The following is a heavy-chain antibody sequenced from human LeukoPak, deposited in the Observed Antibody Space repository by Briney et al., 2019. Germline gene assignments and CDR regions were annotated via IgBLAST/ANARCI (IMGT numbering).Heavy chain of an antibody. V-gene: IGHV4-39*07. CDR2: IYYSGST. J-gene: IGHJ4*02. CDR1: GGSISSGAYS. Sequence: PSETLSLTCAVSGGSISSGAYSWSWIRQPPGKGLEWIGSIYYSGSTYYNPSLKSRLTISVDTSKNQFSLKLSSVTAADTAVYYCAREGRALADLPTSDYWGQGTLVTVSS. D-gene: IGHD6-25*01. CDR3: AREGRALADLPTSDY.